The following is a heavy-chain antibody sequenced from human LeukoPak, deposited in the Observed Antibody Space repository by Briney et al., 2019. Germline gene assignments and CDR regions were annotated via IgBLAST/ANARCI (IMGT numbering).Heavy chain of an antibody. CDR2: INSKSRYI. V-gene: IGHV3-21*01. J-gene: IGHJ4*02. Sequence: GGSLRLSCAASGFTFSGFGMHWVRQAPGKGLEWVSSINSKSRYIYYADSLKGRFTISRDNGKNSVYLQMNSLRAEDTAVYFCARADSSSSRLDCWGQGTLVTVSS. CDR1: GFTFSGFG. D-gene: IGHD6-6*01. CDR3: ARADSSSSRLDC.